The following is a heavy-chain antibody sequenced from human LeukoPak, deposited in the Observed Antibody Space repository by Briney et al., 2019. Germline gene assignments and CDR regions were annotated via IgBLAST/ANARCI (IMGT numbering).Heavy chain of an antibody. V-gene: IGHV1-3*01. CDR2: INAGNGNT. D-gene: IGHD5-12*01. Sequence: VKVSCKASGYIFTSYAIHWVRQAPGQRLEWMGWINAGNGNTKYSQKFQGRVTITRDTSASTAYMELSSLRSEDTAVYYCTRDSGYSGYDFDWGQGTLVTVSS. CDR1: GYIFTSYA. CDR3: TRDSGYSGYDFD. J-gene: IGHJ4*02.